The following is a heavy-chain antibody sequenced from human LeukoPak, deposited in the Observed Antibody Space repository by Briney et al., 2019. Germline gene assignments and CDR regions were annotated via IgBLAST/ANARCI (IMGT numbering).Heavy chain of an antibody. CDR2: IRSKPNSYAT. D-gene: IGHD1-26*01. Sequence: PGGSLRLSCAASGFTFTDSAIHWVRQASGKGPEWVGRIRSKPNSYATAYAVSVTGRFTISRDDSKNTAYLQMNSLKTEDTAVYYCTRWALGSPTPFDCWGQGALVTVSS. V-gene: IGHV3-73*01. CDR1: GFTFTDSA. CDR3: TRWALGSPTPFDC. J-gene: IGHJ4*02.